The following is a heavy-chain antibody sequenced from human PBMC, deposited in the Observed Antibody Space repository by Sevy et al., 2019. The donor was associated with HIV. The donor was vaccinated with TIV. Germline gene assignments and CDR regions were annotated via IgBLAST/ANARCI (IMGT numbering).Heavy chain of an antibody. D-gene: IGHD3-3*01. CDR3: TRSPIPSDYYFDY. CDR1: GFTFSSYW. Sequence: GGSLRLSCAASGFTFSSYWMTWVRLAPGKGLEWVASIKQDGSEKYYVDSVKGRFTISRDNAKNSLYLQMNSLRAEDTALYFSTRSPIPSDYYFDYWGQGTLVTVSS. V-gene: IGHV3-7*01. J-gene: IGHJ4*02. CDR2: IKQDGSEK.